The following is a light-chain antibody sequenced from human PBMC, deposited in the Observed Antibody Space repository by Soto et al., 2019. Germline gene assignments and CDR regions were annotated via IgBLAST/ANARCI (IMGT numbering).Light chain of an antibody. CDR3: LLSYSGGEGV. CDR1: TGAVTSGHY. CDR2: DTS. V-gene: IGLV7-46*01. J-gene: IGLJ2*01. Sequence: QAVVTQEPSLTVSPGGTVTLTCGSSTGAVTSGHYPYWFQQKPGQAPKTLIHDTSNKHSWTPARFSGSLLGGKAALTLSGAQPEDEAEYYCLLSYSGGEGVFGGGTKLTVL.